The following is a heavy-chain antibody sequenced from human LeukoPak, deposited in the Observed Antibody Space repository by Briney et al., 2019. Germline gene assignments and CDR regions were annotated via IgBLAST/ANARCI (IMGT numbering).Heavy chain of an antibody. D-gene: IGHD3-22*01. Sequence: SETLSLTCAVSGGTFSGYDWSWVRQPPGKGLEWMGEINHSGSTNYNPSVKSGVTISLDKSKNRCSLKLSSVTAADTAVYCCARVSYYDTSGNRGAFDYWGQGILVTVSS. CDR3: ARVSYYDTSGNRGAFDY. J-gene: IGHJ4*02. CDR2: INHSGST. V-gene: IGHV4-34*01. CDR1: GGTFSGYD.